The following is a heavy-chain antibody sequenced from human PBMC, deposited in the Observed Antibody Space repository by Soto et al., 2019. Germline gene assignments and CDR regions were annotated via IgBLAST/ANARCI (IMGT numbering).Heavy chain of an antibody. CDR2: IIPIPGTA. CDR1: GGTFSSYA. Sequence: QVQLVQSGAEVKKPGSSVKVSCKASGGTFSSYAISWVRQAPGPGLEWMGGIIPIPGTANYAQKFQGRVTITADESTSTAYMELSSLRSEDTAVYYCARSQGSSTSLEIYYYYYYGMDVWGQWTTVTVSS. J-gene: IGHJ6*02. D-gene: IGHD2-2*01. CDR3: ARSQGSSTSLEIYYYYYYGMDV. V-gene: IGHV1-69*01.